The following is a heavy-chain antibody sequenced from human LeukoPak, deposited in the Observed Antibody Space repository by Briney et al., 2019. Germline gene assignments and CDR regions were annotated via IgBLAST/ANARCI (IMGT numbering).Heavy chain of an antibody. J-gene: IGHJ4*02. CDR3: AKPYDFWSALDY. V-gene: IGHV3-23*01. CDR1: GFTFSSYA. Sequence: GGSLRLSCAASGFTFSSYAMSWVRQAPGKGLEWASAISGSGGSTYYADSVKGRFTISRDNSKNTLYLQMNSLRAEDTAVYYCAKPYDFWSALDYWGQGTLVTVSS. CDR2: ISGSGGST. D-gene: IGHD3-3*01.